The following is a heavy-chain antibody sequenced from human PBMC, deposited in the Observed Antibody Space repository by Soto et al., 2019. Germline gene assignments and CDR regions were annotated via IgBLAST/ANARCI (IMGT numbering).Heavy chain of an antibody. CDR3: ARDKGAYYDILTGFPWFDP. V-gene: IGHV3-33*01. CDR2: IWYDGSNK. CDR1: GFTFSSYG. Sequence: QVQLVESGGGVVQPGRSLRLSCAASGFTFSSYGMHWVRQAPGKGLEWVAVIWYDGSNKYYADSVKGRFTISRDNSKNTLYRQMNSLRAEDTAVYYCARDKGAYYDILTGFPWFDPWGQGTLVTVSS. D-gene: IGHD3-9*01. J-gene: IGHJ5*02.